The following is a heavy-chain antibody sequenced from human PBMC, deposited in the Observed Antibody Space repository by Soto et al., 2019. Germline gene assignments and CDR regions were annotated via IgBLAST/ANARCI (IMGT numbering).Heavy chain of an antibody. Sequence: TLSLTCTVSGGSISSGGYYWSWIRQHPGKVLEWIGYIYYSGSTNYNPSLKSRVTISVDTSKNQFSLKLGSVTAADTAVYYCARGVRYCSSTSCYKRNWFDPWGQGTLVTVSS. CDR3: ARGVRYCSSTSCYKRNWFDP. V-gene: IGHV4-31*03. CDR1: GGSISSGGYY. CDR2: IYYSGST. J-gene: IGHJ5*02. D-gene: IGHD2-2*02.